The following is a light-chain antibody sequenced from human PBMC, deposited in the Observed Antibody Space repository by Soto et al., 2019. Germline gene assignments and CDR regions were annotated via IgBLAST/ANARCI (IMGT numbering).Light chain of an antibody. CDR2: DAS. V-gene: IGKV1-5*01. CDR1: QSISSW. J-gene: IGKJ1*01. Sequence: DIQMTQSPSTLSASVGDRVTITCRASQSISSWLAWYQQKPGKAPKLLIYDASSLESGVPSRFSGSGSGTEFTLTISSLQPDDFATYYCQQYNSYQWTFGQGTKVEIX. CDR3: QQYNSYQWT.